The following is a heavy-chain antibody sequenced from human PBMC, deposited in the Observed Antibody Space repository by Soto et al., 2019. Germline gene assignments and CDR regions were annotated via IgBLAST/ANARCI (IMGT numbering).Heavy chain of an antibody. CDR1: GGSVRSPDW. CDR2: VHISGHS. D-gene: IGHD1-1*01. Sequence: SETLSLTCTLSGGSVRSPDWWNWVRQSPDKGLEWIAEVHISGHSNYNPSLRSRVSVSIDSSKNQFYLNLNSVTAADTAIYYCARVRQGCSANNCYFDPWGQGTQVTVSS. V-gene: IGHV4-4*02. CDR3: ARVRQGCSANNCYFDP. J-gene: IGHJ5*01.